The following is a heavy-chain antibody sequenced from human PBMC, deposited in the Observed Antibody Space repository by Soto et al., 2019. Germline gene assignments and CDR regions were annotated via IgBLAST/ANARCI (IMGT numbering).Heavy chain of an antibody. CDR1: GYTFTGYY. D-gene: IGHD3-16*01. CDR2: INPNSGGT. Sequence: ASVKVSSKASGYTFTGYYMHWVRQAPGQGLEWMGWINPNSGGTNYAQKFQGWVTMTRDTSISTAYMELSRLRSDDTAVYYCARDYGGEEYGMDVWGQGTTVTVSS. J-gene: IGHJ6*02. CDR3: ARDYGGEEYGMDV. V-gene: IGHV1-2*04.